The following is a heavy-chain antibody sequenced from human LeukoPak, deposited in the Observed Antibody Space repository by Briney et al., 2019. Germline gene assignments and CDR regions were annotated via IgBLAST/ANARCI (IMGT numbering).Heavy chain of an antibody. CDR1: GYSISSGYY. CDR2: IYHSGST. V-gene: IGHV4-38-2*02. D-gene: IGHD6-13*01. CDR3: ARDFIAAAGSYFDY. J-gene: IGHJ4*02. Sequence: ETLSLTCTVSGYSISSGYYWGWIRQPPGKGLEWIGSIYHSGSTYYNPSLKSRVTISVDTSKNQFSLKLSSVTAADTSVYYCARDFIAAAGSYFDYWGQGTLVTVSS.